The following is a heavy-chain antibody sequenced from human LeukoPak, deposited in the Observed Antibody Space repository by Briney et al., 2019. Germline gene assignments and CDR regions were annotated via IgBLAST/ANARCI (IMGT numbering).Heavy chain of an antibody. V-gene: IGHV3-21*01. Sequence: GGSLRLSWAASGFTFSSYTMNWVRQAPGKGLEWVSSISTSSSYIYYADSVKGRFTISRDNAKKSLYLQMNSLRAEDTAVYYCARDGDTVLTRGYYYYMDVWGKGTTVTVSS. CDR1: GFTFSSYT. CDR3: ARDGDTVLTRGYYYYMDV. J-gene: IGHJ6*03. CDR2: ISTSSSYI. D-gene: IGHD4-23*01.